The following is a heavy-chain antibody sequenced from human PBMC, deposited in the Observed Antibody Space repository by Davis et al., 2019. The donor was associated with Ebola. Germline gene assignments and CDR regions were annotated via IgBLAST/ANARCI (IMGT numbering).Heavy chain of an antibody. CDR2: IYYSGTT. CDR1: GGSISSHY. Sequence: SETLSLTCTVSGGSISSHYWSWIRQPPGKGLEWIGNIYYSGTTNYNPSLKSRVTISVDTSKNHFSLKLSSVTAADTAVYYCARGTMYSSGWYFDFWGQGTLVTVSS. CDR3: ARGTMYSSGWYFDF. J-gene: IGHJ4*02. D-gene: IGHD6-19*01. V-gene: IGHV4-59*11.